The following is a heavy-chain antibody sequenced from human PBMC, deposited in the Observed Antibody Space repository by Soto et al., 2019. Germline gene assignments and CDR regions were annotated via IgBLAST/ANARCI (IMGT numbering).Heavy chain of an antibody. J-gene: IGHJ4*02. CDR1: GGSLSGYY. D-gene: IGHD3-22*01. V-gene: IGHV4-34*01. CDR3: ARALRYDSNHHY. Sequence: SETLSLTCAVYGGSLSGYYWSWIRQPPGKGLEWIGEINHSGSTNYNPSLKSRVTISVDTSKNQFSLKLSSVTAADTAVYYCARALRYDSNHHYWGQGTLVTVSS. CDR2: INHSGST.